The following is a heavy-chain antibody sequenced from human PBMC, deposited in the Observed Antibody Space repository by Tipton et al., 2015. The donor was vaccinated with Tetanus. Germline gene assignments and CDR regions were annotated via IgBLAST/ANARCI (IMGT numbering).Heavy chain of an antibody. Sequence: SLRLSCAASGFIFSSYGIHWVRQAPGKGLEWVAVSWYDGTDKYYADSVKGRFTISRDNSKNTLYLQMNSLRAEDTAVYYCTTSGILGSGYRVDYWGRGTLVIVSS. CDR1: GFIFSSYG. D-gene: IGHD3-9*01. V-gene: IGHV3-33*01. J-gene: IGHJ4*02. CDR3: TTSGILGSGYRVDY. CDR2: SWYDGTDK.